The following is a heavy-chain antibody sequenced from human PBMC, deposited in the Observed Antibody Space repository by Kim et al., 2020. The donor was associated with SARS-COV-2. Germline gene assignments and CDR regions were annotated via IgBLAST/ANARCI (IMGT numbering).Heavy chain of an antibody. CDR3: ARAKWELLTGDY. D-gene: IGHD1-26*01. CDR1: GGSISSSSYY. J-gene: IGHJ4*02. V-gene: IGHV4-39*01. Sequence: SETLSLTCTVSGGSISSSSYYWGWIRQPPGKGLEWIGSIYYSGSTYYNPSLKSRVTISVDTSKNQFSLKLSSVTAADTAVYYCARAKWELLTGDYWGQGTLVTVSS. CDR2: IYYSGST.